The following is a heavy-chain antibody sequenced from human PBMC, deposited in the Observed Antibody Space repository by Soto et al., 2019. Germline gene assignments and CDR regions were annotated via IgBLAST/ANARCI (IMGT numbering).Heavy chain of an antibody. CDR3: ARENSAGDFDY. CDR2: INPNSGGT. V-gene: IGHV1-2*02. D-gene: IGHD1-26*01. CDR1: GSTFTGYY. J-gene: IGHJ4*02. Sequence: ASVTVSFKAAGSTFTGYYMRWVRQAPGQGLEWMGWINPNSGGTNYAQKFQGRVTMTRDTSISTAYMELSRLRSDDTAVYYCARENSAGDFDYWGQGTLVTVSA.